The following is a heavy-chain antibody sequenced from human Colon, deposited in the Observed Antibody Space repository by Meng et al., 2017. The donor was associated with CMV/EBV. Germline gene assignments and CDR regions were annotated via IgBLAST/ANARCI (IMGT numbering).Heavy chain of an antibody. CDR3: TRKFDGYYDY. CDR1: GYTFTAHY. J-gene: IGHJ4*02. D-gene: IGHD3-22*01. Sequence: SFEASGYTFTAHYMHWVRQAPGQGLEWMGRIDPNSGATDYAQKFQGRITMARDTSISTIYMEVSRLTSDDTGIYYCTRKFDGYYDYWGQGTLVTVSS. CDR2: IDPNSGAT. V-gene: IGHV1-2*05.